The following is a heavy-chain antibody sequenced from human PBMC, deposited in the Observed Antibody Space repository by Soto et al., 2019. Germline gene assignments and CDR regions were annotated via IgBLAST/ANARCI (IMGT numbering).Heavy chain of an antibody. J-gene: IGHJ4*02. CDR3: ARGLLRSGFDY. CDR2: IYYRSRWSY. D-gene: IGHD3-10*02. Sequence: SQTLSLTCAISGDSVSSNTLAWNLIRQSPSRGLEWLGRIYYRSRWSYDYAVSLRSRITINPDTSKNQFSLQLNSVTPDDTAVYYCARGLLRSGFDYWGQGTLVTVSS. CDR1: GDSVSSNTLA. V-gene: IGHV6-1*01.